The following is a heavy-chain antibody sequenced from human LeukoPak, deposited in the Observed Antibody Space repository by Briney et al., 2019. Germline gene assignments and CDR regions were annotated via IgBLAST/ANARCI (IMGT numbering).Heavy chain of an antibody. V-gene: IGHV3-11*04. CDR1: GFIFNDYY. CDR3: AKVGYYYDSSGYYGGGYFDY. CDR2: ISSTGSTI. J-gene: IGHJ4*02. D-gene: IGHD3-22*01. Sequence: GGSLRLSCAASGFIFNDYYMDWVRQAPGKGLEWISYISSTGSTIYYADSVKGRFTISRDNAKNSLDLQMNSLRAEDTAVYYCAKVGYYYDSSGYYGGGYFDYWGQGTLVTVSS.